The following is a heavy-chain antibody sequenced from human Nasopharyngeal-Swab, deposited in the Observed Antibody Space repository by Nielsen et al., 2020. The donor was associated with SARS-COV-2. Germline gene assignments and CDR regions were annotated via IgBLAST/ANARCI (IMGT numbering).Heavy chain of an antibody. CDR2: INHSGST. J-gene: IGHJ6*02. CDR3: ARACGVVVPAVIRDAPDYYYYGMDV. V-gene: IGHV4-34*01. CDR1: GGSFSGYY. Sequence: SETLSLTCAVYGGSFSGYYWSWIRQPPGKGLEWIGEINHSGSTNYNPSLKSRVTISVDTSKNQFSLKLSSVTAADTAVYYCARACGVVVPAVIRDAPDYYYYGMDVWGQGTTVTVSS. D-gene: IGHD2-2*01.